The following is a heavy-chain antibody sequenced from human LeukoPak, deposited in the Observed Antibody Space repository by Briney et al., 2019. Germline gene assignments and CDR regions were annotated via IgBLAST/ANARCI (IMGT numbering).Heavy chain of an antibody. CDR3: AREYCSGGNCWYYMDV. D-gene: IGHD2-15*01. CDR1: GGSISSYY. Sequence: PSETLSLTCTVSGGSISSYYWSWIRQPPGKGLEWIGYIYYRGSTKYNPSLKRRVTISVDTSKNQFSLKLSSVTAADTAVYYCAREYCSGGNCWYYMDVWGKGTTVTVSS. V-gene: IGHV4-59*01. CDR2: IYYRGST. J-gene: IGHJ6*03.